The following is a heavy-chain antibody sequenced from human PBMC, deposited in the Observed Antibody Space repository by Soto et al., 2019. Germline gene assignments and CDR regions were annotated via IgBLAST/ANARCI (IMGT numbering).Heavy chain of an antibody. CDR3: ARTKAIFGLDV. D-gene: IGHD2-8*01. V-gene: IGHV3-30*04. Sequence: VQLVESGGGVFQPGRSLTLSCVASGFTFTDHAMHWVRQAPGKGLEWVALISYDGNNKQYTDSVKGRSSISRDNSKDTLFQQLSSLRLEDTAVYYCARTKAIFGLDVWGQGTTVTVSS. CDR2: ISYDGNNK. J-gene: IGHJ6*02. CDR1: GFTFTDHA.